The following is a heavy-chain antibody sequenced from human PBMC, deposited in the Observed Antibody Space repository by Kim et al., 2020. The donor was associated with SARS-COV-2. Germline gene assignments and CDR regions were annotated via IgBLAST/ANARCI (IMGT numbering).Heavy chain of an antibody. CDR3: ARAGSGYHYGY. D-gene: IGHD5-12*01. CDR1: GFTFSTYS. J-gene: IGHJ4*02. V-gene: IGHV3-21*01. CDR2: ISSSSTYI. Sequence: GGSLRLSCAASGFTFSTYSMNWVRQAPGKGLEWVSSISSSSTYIYYADSVKGLFTISRDNAKNSLYLQMNSLRAEDTAVYYCARAGSGYHYGYWGQGTLVTVSS.